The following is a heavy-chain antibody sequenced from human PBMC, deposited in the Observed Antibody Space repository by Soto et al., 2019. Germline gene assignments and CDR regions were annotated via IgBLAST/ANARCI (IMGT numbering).Heavy chain of an antibody. Sequence: LLKVDCKGAGGSISGYVGSWLRPAKGQGLEWMGGIIPIFGTANYAQKFQGRVTITADESTSTAYMELSSLRSEDTAVYYCARLIGTTGTTVSYYYHGMDVWGQGTTVTVSS. CDR3: ARLIGTTGTTVSYYYHGMDV. J-gene: IGHJ6*02. CDR1: GGSISGYV. D-gene: IGHD1-1*01. V-gene: IGHV1-69*01. CDR2: IIPIFGTA.